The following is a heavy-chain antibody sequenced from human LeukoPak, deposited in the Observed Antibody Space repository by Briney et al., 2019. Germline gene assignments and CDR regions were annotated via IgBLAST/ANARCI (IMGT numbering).Heavy chain of an antibody. D-gene: IGHD1-7*01. J-gene: IGHJ6*03. CDR2: IYHSGST. CDR1: GYSISSGYY. Sequence: KASETLSLTCAVSGYSISSGYYWGWIRQPPGKGLEWIGSIYHSGSTYYNPSLKSRVTISVDTSKNQFSLKLSSVTAADTAVYYCARTITGTTYYYYMDVWGKGTTVTVSS. CDR3: ARTITGTTYYYYMDV. V-gene: IGHV4-38-2*01.